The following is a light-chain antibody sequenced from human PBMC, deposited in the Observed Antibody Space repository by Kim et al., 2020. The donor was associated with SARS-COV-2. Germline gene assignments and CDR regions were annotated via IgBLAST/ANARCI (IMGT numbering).Light chain of an antibody. J-gene: IGLJ3*02. CDR1: SSDVGGYIH. Sequence: GRSGTISCTGTSSDVGGYIHVSWYQQHPGKAPKLIIYDVNKRPSGASDRFSGSKSANTASLTISGLQAEDEAEYYCASFTSSTTWVFGGGTQLTVL. CDR2: DVN. V-gene: IGLV2-14*04. CDR3: ASFTSSTTWV.